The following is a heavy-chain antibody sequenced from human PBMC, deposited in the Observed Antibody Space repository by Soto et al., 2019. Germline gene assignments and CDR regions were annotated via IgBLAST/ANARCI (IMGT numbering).Heavy chain of an antibody. CDR3: ARDGYCSGGSCYSGVFGWFDP. CDR1: GFTFSSYA. D-gene: IGHD2-15*01. Sequence: GESLKISCAASGFTFSSYAMHWVRQAPGKGLEWVAVISYDGSNKYYADSVKGRFTISRDNSKNTLYLQMNSLRAEDTAVYYCARDGYCSGGSCYSGVFGWFDPWGQGTLVTVSS. J-gene: IGHJ5*02. V-gene: IGHV3-30-3*01. CDR2: ISYDGSNK.